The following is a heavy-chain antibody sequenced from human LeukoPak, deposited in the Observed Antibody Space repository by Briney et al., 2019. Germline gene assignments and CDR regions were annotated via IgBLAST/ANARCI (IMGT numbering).Heavy chain of an antibody. CDR2: IYYSGST. D-gene: IGHD6-25*01. Sequence: SETLSLTCTVSGGSISSYYWSWIRQPPGKGLEWIGYIYYSGSTNYNPSLKSRVTISVDTSKNQFSLKLSSVTAADTAVYYCARDQIVAATKDAFDIWGQGTMVTVSS. CDR1: GGSISSYY. CDR3: ARDQIVAATKDAFDI. J-gene: IGHJ3*02. V-gene: IGHV4-59*12.